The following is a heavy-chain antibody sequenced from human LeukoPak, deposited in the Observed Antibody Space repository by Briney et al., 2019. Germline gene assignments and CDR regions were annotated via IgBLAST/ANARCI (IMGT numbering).Heavy chain of an antibody. J-gene: IGHJ4*02. D-gene: IGHD6-19*01. CDR2: IIPIFGTA. Sequence: SVKVSCKASGGTFSGYAISWVRQAPGQGLEWMGGIIPIFGTANYAQKFQGRVTITTDESTSTAYMELSSLRSEDTAVYYRARGLAVAGTAGGYWGQGTLVTVSS. CDR1: GGTFSGYA. CDR3: ARGLAVAGTAGGY. V-gene: IGHV1-69*05.